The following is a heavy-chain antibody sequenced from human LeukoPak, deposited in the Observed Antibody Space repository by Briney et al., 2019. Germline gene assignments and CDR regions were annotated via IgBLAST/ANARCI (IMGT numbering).Heavy chain of an antibody. CDR2: ISGSGGST. CDR3: AKDCSTTSCQWLFDY. V-gene: IGHV3-23*01. D-gene: IGHD2-2*01. Sequence: GGSLRLSCAVSGFTFSSYAMSWVRQAPGKGLEWVSAISGSGGSTHYADSVKGRFTISRDNSKNMLYLQMNSLRAEDTALYYCAKDCSTTSCQWLFDYWGQGTLVTVSS. J-gene: IGHJ4*02. CDR1: GFTFSSYA.